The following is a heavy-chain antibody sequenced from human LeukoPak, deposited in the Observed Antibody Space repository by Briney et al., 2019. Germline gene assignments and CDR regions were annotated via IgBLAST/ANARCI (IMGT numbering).Heavy chain of an antibody. D-gene: IGHD2-15*01. Sequence: TSETLSLTCTVSGGSISSYYWSWIRQPPGKGLEWIGYIYYSGSTNYNPSLKSRVTISVDTSKNQFSLKVSSVTAADTAVYYCARATSRTRAIVDYWGQGTLVTVSS. J-gene: IGHJ4*02. CDR3: ARATSRTRAIVDY. CDR1: GGSISSYY. V-gene: IGHV4-59*01. CDR2: IYYSGST.